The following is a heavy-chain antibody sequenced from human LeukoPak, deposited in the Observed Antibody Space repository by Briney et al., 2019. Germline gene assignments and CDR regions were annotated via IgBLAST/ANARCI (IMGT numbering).Heavy chain of an antibody. V-gene: IGHV3-23*01. CDR2: ITGTGGVT. J-gene: IGHJ4*02. Sequence: GGSLRLSCAASGFTFSSYAMGWVRQAPGKGLEWLSAITGTGGVTYYADSVKGRFTISRDSSKTTLYLQMNSLRAEDTAVYYCAKEVSGSGSYYGGNDYWGQGTLIIVSS. D-gene: IGHD3-10*01. CDR3: AKEVSGSGSYYGGNDY. CDR1: GFTFSSYA.